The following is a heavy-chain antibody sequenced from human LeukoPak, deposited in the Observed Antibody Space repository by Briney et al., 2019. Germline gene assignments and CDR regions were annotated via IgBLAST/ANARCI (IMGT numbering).Heavy chain of an antibody. CDR2: INPNSGDT. CDR1: GYTFSDYY. CDR3: ARGHPSATGYSSGWYFHY. D-gene: IGHD6-19*01. Sequence: ASVKVSCKTSGYTFSDYYIHWIRQAPGQGLEWVGWINPNSGDTDYAQKFQGRVTMTRDMSTSTVYMDLSSLTSEDTAVYYCARGHPSATGYSSGWYFHYWGQGTLVTVSS. J-gene: IGHJ4*02. V-gene: IGHV1-2*02.